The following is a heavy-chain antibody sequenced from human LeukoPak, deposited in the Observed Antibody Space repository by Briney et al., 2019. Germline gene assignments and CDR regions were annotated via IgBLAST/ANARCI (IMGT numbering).Heavy chain of an antibody. J-gene: IGHJ4*02. CDR3: AKWEIRGTAHQLDY. V-gene: IGHV3-7*01. D-gene: IGHD1-7*01. CDR2: INQDASAR. CDR1: GFTLSSHW. Sequence: GGSLRLSCAASGFTLSSHWMTWVRQAPGKGLEWVANINQDASARYYADSVKGRFTISRDDAKNSVFLQMNSLRAEDTAVYYCAKWEIRGTAHQLDYWGQGALVTVSS.